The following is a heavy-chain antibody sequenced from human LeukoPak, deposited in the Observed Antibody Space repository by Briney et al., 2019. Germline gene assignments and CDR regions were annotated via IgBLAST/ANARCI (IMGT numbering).Heavy chain of an antibody. V-gene: IGHV3-23*01. J-gene: IGHJ4*02. Sequence: GGSLRLSCAASGFTFSSYAMTWVRQAPGKGLEWVSTMSGGATTTYYADSVKGRFTISRDNSKNTVHLQMNSLRAEDTAVYYCAKDHYSAYNPYYFDYWGQGTLVTVSS. CDR2: MSGGATTT. CDR3: AKDHYSAYNPYYFDY. D-gene: IGHD5-12*01. CDR1: GFTFSSYA.